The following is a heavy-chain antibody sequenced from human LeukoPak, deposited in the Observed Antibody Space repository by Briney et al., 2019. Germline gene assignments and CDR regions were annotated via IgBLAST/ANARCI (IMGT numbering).Heavy chain of an antibody. V-gene: IGHV3-23*01. Sequence: GGSLRLSCAASGFTFSSYAMNWVRQAPGKGLEWVSVISGSGGSTYYADSVKGRFTISRDNSKNTLYLQMNSLRAEDTAVYYCEIKPSVNYAGDYWGPGTLVTVSS. J-gene: IGHJ4*02. CDR2: ISGSGGST. CDR3: EIKPSVNYAGDY. D-gene: IGHD1-7*01. CDR1: GFTFSSYA.